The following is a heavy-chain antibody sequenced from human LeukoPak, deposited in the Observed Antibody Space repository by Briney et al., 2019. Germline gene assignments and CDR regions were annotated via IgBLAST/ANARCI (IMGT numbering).Heavy chain of an antibody. D-gene: IGHD3-16*01. CDR1: GGSISSYY. CDR3: ASTVLGGSPPYYFDY. J-gene: IGHJ4*02. CDR2: IYYSGST. V-gene: IGHV4-59*01. Sequence: SETLSLTCTVSGGSISSYYWRWIRQPPGKGLEWIGYIYYSGSTNYNPSLKSRVTISVDTSKNQFSLKLSSVTAADTAVYYCASTVLGGSPPYYFDYWGQGTLVTVSS.